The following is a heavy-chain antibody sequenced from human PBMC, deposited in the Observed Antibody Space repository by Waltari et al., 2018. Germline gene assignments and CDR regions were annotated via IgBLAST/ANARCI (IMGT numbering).Heavy chain of an antibody. CDR3: ARVWRGYSYGHFDY. V-gene: IGHV3-30-3*01. Sequence: QVQLVESGGGVVQPGRSLRLPCAASGFTFSSSAIHWVRQAPGKGLEWVAVISYDGSNKYYADSVKGRFTISRDNSKNTLYLQMNSLRAEDTAVYYCARVWRGYSYGHFDYWGQGTLVTVSS. J-gene: IGHJ4*02. CDR1: GFTFSSSA. D-gene: IGHD5-18*01. CDR2: ISYDGSNK.